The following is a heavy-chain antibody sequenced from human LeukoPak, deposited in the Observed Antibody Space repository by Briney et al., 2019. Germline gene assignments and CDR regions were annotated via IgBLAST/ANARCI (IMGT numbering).Heavy chain of an antibody. V-gene: IGHV3-74*01. D-gene: IGHD5-12*01. Sequence: GGSLRLSCAASGFTFSDYWMHWVRHTPGKGLVWVSRIHPDGSRTSYIDFVKGRFIISRDNAENTVYLQMNGLRAEDAGVYYCAREQRYDDFDYWGQGILVTVSS. CDR3: AREQRYDDFDY. CDR1: GFTFSDYW. J-gene: IGHJ4*02. CDR2: IHPDGSRT.